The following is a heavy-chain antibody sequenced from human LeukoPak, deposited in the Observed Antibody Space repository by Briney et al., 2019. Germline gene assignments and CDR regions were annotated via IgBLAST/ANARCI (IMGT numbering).Heavy chain of an antibody. CDR2: IYHSGST. V-gene: IGHV4-38-2*01. CDR1: GYSISSGYY. CDR3: ARAGDYGDYGGYYFDY. J-gene: IGHJ4*02. D-gene: IGHD4-17*01. Sequence: KPSETLSLTCAVSGYSISSGYYWGWIRQPPGKGLEWIGSIYHSGSTYYNPSLKSRVTISVDTSKNQFSLKLSSVTAADTAVYYCARAGDYGDYGGYYFDYWGQGTLVTVSS.